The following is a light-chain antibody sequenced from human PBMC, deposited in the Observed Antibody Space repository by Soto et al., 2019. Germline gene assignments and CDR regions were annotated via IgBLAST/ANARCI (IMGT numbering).Light chain of an antibody. CDR1: QSVSSF. Sequence: EILLPPSPATLSFSPGDRATLSCRASQSVSSFLAWYQQKPGQAPRLLIYDASNRATGIPARFSGSGSGADFTLTISSLEPEDFAVYYCQQYNSWPLTFGRGTKGDIK. CDR3: QQYNSWPLT. J-gene: IGKJ4*01. CDR2: DAS. V-gene: IGKV3-11*01.